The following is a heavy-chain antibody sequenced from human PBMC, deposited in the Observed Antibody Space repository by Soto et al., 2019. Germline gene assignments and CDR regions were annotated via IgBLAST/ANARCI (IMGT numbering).Heavy chain of an antibody. D-gene: IGHD2-2*01. CDR3: ARARYQLLHPYYYGMDV. CDR2: IHYSGGT. CDR1: GGSISSYY. Sequence: SETLSLTCTVSGGSISSYYWSWIRQSPGKGLEWIGYIHYSGGTKSNPSLKSRVTISVDTSRNQVSLKLSSVTAADSAVYFCARARYQLLHPYYYGMDVWGQGTTVTVSS. V-gene: IGHV4-59*01. J-gene: IGHJ6*02.